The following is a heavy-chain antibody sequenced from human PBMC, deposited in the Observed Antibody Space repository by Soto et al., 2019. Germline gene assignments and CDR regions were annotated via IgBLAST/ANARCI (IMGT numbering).Heavy chain of an antibody. CDR3: AATATDPFDY. D-gene: IGHD2-15*01. Sequence: SETLSLTCTVSGGSISSGGDYWSWIRQHPGKGLEWIGYIYYSGSTYYNPSLKSRVTISVDTSKNQFSLKLSSVTAADTAVYYCAATATDPFDYWGQGTLVTVSS. V-gene: IGHV4-31*03. CDR1: GGSISSGGDY. CDR2: IYYSGST. J-gene: IGHJ4*02.